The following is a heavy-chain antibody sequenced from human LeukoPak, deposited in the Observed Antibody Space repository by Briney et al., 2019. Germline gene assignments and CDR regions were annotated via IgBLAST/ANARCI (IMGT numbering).Heavy chain of an antibody. CDR2: IYPNSAGT. CDR1: GYTFTDYY. CDR3: ARDFSQYAGY. Sequence: GASVKVSCKASGYTFTDYYIHWVRQAPGQGLEWMGWIYPNSAGTKYAHKFQGRVTMTRDTSTSTTYMELTSLTSDDTAVYYCARDFSQYAGYWGQGTLVTVSS. D-gene: IGHD2-2*01. V-gene: IGHV1-2*02. J-gene: IGHJ4*02.